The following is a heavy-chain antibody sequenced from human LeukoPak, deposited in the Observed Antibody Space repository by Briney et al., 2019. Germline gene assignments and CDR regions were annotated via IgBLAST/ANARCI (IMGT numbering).Heavy chain of an antibody. CDR3: TRDSGTYNWFDP. D-gene: IGHD1-26*01. J-gene: IGHJ5*02. CDR1: GFTFNGSA. CDR2: IYKKDKGYAT. V-gene: IGHV3-73*01. Sequence: GGSLTLPCAVSGFTFNGSAILWLGQSRGGGLEWCGQIYKKDKGYATETAYDASVKGMFAVSRGDSINTAYLQMKSLKTEDTALYYCTRDSGTYNWFDPWGQGTLVTVSS.